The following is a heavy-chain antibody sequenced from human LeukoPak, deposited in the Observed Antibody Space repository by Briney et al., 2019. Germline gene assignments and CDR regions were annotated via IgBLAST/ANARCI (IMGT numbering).Heavy chain of an antibody. CDR2: FSGSGGST. V-gene: IGHV3-23*01. Sequence: GGSLRLSCAAPGFTFSSYAMGWGRQAPGKGLDWVSAFSGSGGSTYYEDSVKGRFTISRDNAKNTLYLQMNSLRAEDTAVYYCAKYQRRYCRSTSCLFEAFDIGGQGTMVTVSS. J-gene: IGHJ3*02. CDR1: GFTFSSYA. CDR3: AKYQRRYCRSTSCLFEAFDI. D-gene: IGHD2-2*01.